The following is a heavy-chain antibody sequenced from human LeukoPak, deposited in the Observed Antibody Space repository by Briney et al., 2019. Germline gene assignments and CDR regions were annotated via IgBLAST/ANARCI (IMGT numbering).Heavy chain of an antibody. CDR3: ARHAEYNSGWHFYLDH. CDR2: VHNVGST. V-gene: IGHV4-39*01. Sequence: SETLSLTCTVSGVSTTNGIYYWAWIRQSPGKGLEWIGSVHNVGSTYYNLSLRSRVTMSIDTSKNQFSLRLNSVTAADTAVYYCARHAEYNSGWHFYLDHCGQEILVTVSS. CDR1: GVSTTNGIYY. D-gene: IGHD6-19*01. J-gene: IGHJ4*02.